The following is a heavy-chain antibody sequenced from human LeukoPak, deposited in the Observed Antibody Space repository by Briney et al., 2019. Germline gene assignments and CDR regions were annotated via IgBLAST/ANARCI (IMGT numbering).Heavy chain of an antibody. CDR2: IYTSGST. D-gene: IGHD3-3*01. J-gene: IGHJ5*02. CDR3: ARAPLDFWSANWFDP. CDR1: GYSISSGYY. V-gene: IGHV4-61*02. Sequence: SETLSLTCTVSGYSISSGYYWGWIRQPAGKGLEWIGRIYTSGSTNYNPSLKSRVTISVDTSKNQFSLKLSSVTAADTAVYYCARAPLDFWSANWFDPWGQGTLVTVSS.